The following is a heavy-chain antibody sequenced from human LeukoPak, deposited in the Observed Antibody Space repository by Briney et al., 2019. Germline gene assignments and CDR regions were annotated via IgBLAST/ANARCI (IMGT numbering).Heavy chain of an antibody. J-gene: IGHJ4*02. Sequence: GGSLRLSCAASGFTFSSYWMHWVRQTPGKGLVWVSRIKGDGSATLYADSVKGRFTISRDNSKNTLYLQTSSLGVDDTAVYYCARASTTVPNLLDYWGQGALVSVSS. V-gene: IGHV3-74*01. D-gene: IGHD4-17*01. CDR2: IKGDGSAT. CDR1: GFTFSSYW. CDR3: ARASTTVPNLLDY.